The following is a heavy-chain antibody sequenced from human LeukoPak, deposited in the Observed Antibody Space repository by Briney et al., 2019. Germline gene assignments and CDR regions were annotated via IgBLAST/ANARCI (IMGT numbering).Heavy chain of an antibody. CDR3: ARDKGLGYCTNGVCSAYYYYMDV. D-gene: IGHD2-8*01. J-gene: IGHJ6*03. CDR2: ISSSSSTI. CDR1: GFTFSSYS. Sequence: GGSLRLSCAASGFTFSSYSMNWVRQAPGKGLEWVSYISSSSSTIYYADSVKGRFTIFRDNAKNSLYLQMNSLRAEDTAVYYCARDKGLGYCTNGVCSAYYYYMDVWGKGTTVTVSS. V-gene: IGHV3-48*01.